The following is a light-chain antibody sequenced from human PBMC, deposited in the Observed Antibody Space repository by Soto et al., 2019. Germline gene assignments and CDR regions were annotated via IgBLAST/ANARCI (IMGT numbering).Light chain of an antibody. CDR1: SRDIGDYNY. J-gene: IGLJ1*01. V-gene: IGLV2-14*01. CDR3: ASYRSANTLVV. Sequence: HSPLTQPASVSGSPGQSITISCTGTSRDIGDYNYVSWYQHHPGKAPKLMIYEVTSRPSGVSDRFSGSKSGMTASLTIPGLQPEDEADYFCASYRSANTLVVFGTGTKVTVL. CDR2: EVT.